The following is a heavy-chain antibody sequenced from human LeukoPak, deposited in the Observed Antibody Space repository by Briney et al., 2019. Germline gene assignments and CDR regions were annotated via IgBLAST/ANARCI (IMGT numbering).Heavy chain of an antibody. D-gene: IGHD5-24*01. Sequence: GGSLRLSCAASGFSFITYNMNWVRQAPGKGLEWVSYISDSSSSIYYADSVKGRFTISRDNAKNSLYLQMNSLRAEDSAIYYCAKDHSADGWPTFEYWGRGTLVTVSS. CDR1: GFSFITYN. V-gene: IGHV3-48*01. J-gene: IGHJ4*02. CDR2: ISDSSSSI. CDR3: AKDHSADGWPTFEY.